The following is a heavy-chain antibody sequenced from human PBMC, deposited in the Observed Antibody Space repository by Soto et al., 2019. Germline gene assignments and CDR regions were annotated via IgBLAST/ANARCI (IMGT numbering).Heavy chain of an antibody. J-gene: IGHJ4*02. Sequence: PSETPSLTCTVSGDSISSYYWSWIRQPPGKRLEWIGYIYYTGSPTYNPSLESRVTMSVDTSKNQFSLKLNSVNAADTAVYYCAKYRRTEAEGFTLDYWGRGTLVTVSS. CDR2: IYYTGSP. D-gene: IGHD6-13*01. V-gene: IGHV4-59*01. CDR3: AKYRRTEAEGFTLDY. CDR1: GDSISSYY.